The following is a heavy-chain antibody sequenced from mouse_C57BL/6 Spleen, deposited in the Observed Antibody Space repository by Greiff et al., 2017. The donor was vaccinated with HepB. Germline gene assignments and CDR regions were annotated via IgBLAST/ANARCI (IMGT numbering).Heavy chain of an antibody. CDR1: GYTFTSYW. V-gene: IGHV1-7*01. CDR3: EREGTGDYYAMDY. J-gene: IGHJ4*01. Sequence: QVQLQQSGAELAKPGASVKLSCKASGYTFTSYWMHWVKQRPGQGLEWIGYINPSSGYTKYNQKFKDKATLTADKASSTAYMQLSSLTYEDSAVYYCEREGTGDYYAMDYWGQGTSVTVSS. D-gene: IGHD4-1*01. CDR2: INPSSGYT.